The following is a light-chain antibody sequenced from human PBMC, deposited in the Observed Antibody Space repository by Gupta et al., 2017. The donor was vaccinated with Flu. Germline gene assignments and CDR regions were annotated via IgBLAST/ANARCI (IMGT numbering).Light chain of an antibody. V-gene: IGKV3-20*01. CDR3: QQYGSSPVT. J-gene: IGKJ1*01. CDR1: QSVSSNY. CDR2: GAS. Sequence: EIVLTQSPGTLSLSPGERATLSCRASQSVSSNYLVWYQQKPGQAPRLLIYGASSRATGVPDRFSGSGSGTDFTLTISRLEPEDFAVYYCQQYGSSPVTFGQGTKVEIK.